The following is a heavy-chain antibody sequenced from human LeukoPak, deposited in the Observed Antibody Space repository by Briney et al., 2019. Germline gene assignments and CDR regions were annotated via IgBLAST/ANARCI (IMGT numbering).Heavy chain of an antibody. D-gene: IGHD3-22*01. CDR1: GYTFTGYY. Sequence: GASVKVSCKASGYTFTGYYMDWVRQAPGQGLEWMGWINSNSGGTNYAQKFQGRVTMTRDTSISTAYMELSGLRSDDTAVYYCARRSHYYDSSPFDYWGQGTLVTVSS. V-gene: IGHV1-2*02. CDR3: ARRSHYYDSSPFDY. J-gene: IGHJ4*02. CDR2: INSNSGGT.